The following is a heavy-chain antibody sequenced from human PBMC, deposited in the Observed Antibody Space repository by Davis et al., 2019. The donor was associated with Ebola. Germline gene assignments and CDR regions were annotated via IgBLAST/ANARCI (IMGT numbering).Heavy chain of an antibody. J-gene: IGHJ5*02. CDR3: ARGLTIFGVVILGWFDP. V-gene: IGHV4-30-4*08. Sequence: SETLSLTCTVSGGSISSGGYYWSWIRQHPGKGLEWIGYIYYSGSTYYNPSLKSRVTISVDTSKNQFSLKLSSVTAADTAVYYCARGLTIFGVVILGWFDPWGQGTLVTVSS. CDR2: IYYSGST. D-gene: IGHD3-3*01. CDR1: GGSISSGGYY.